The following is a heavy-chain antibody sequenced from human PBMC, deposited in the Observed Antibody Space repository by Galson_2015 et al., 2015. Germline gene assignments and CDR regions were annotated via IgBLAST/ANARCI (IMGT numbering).Heavy chain of an antibody. J-gene: IGHJ4*02. Sequence: SLRLSCAASGFTFSSYGMHWVRQSPGKGLEWVAVIWNDGSNKYYADSVEGRFTISRDNSKNTLYLQMNSLRAEDTAVYYCARGYCSSTSCYGDTAMVIHYWGQGTLVTVSS. D-gene: IGHD2-2*01. V-gene: IGHV3-33*01. CDR3: ARGYCSSTSCYGDTAMVIHY. CDR2: IWNDGSNK. CDR1: GFTFSSYG.